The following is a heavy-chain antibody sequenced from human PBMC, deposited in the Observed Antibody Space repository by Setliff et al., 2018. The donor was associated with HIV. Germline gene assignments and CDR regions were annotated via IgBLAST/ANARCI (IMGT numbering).Heavy chain of an antibody. CDR3: ATHYGSGSYYNY. J-gene: IGHJ4*02. CDR2: IYYVGNT. V-gene: IGHV4-39*01. Sequence: PSETLSLTCSVSGASVTSSSYYWGWIRQPPGKGLEWIGSIYYVGNTYSNPSLRSRLSISLDTSKNQFSLELYSVTAADTAVYYCATHYGSGSYYNYWGQGMLVTVSS. D-gene: IGHD3-10*01. CDR1: GASVTSSSYY.